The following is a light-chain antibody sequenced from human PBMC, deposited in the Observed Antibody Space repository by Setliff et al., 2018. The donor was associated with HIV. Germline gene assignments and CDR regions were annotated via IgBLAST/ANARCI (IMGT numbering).Light chain of an antibody. V-gene: IGLV2-14*01. CDR1: SSDIGGYNF. CDR2: EVT. J-gene: IGLJ1*01. Sequence: QSALTQPASVSGSPGQSITISCTGTSSDIGGYNFVSWYQHHPGKAPKLMIYEVTNRPSGVSNRFSGSKSGKTASLPISGLQADDEADYYCSSYTSSSPYVFGTGTKVTVL. CDR3: SSYTSSSPYV.